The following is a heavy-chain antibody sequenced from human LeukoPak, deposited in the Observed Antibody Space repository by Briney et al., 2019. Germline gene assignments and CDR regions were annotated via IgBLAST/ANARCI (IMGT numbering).Heavy chain of an antibody. D-gene: IGHD2-2*02. Sequence: GASVKVSCKASGYTFTSYYMHWVRQAPGQGLEWMGWINPNSGRTNYAQKFQGRVTMTRDTSISTAYMELSRLRSDDTAVYYCARAEDIVVVPAAILNPGPADDFDYWGQGTLVTVSS. CDR3: ARAEDIVVVPAAILNPGPADDFDY. J-gene: IGHJ4*02. V-gene: IGHV1-2*02. CDR1: GYTFTSYY. CDR2: INPNSGRT.